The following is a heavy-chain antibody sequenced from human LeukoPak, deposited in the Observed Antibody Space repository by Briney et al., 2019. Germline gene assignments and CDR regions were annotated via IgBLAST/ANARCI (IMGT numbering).Heavy chain of an antibody. Sequence: PGRSLRLSCAASGFAFSNYAMHWVRQAPGKGLQWVAVISYDGTKKYYADSLKGRFTISRDNSKNTLYLRTNSLRTEDTAVYYCAIGDGLGELSSSFDHWGQGTLVTVSS. J-gene: IGHJ4*02. CDR3: AIGDGLGELSSSFDH. V-gene: IGHV3-30*04. CDR1: GFAFSNYA. CDR2: ISYDGTKK. D-gene: IGHD3-16*02.